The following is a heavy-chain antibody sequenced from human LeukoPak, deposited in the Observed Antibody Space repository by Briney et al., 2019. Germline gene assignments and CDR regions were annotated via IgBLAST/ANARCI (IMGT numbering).Heavy chain of an antibody. D-gene: IGHD3-3*01. CDR2: NNHSGST. V-gene: IGHV4-34*01. CDR3: ARLHFYDFWSGYLNWFDP. J-gene: IGHJ5*02. Sequence: SETLSLTCAVYGGSFSGYYWSWIRQPPGKGLEWIGENNHSGSTNYNPSLKSRVTISVDTSKNQFSLKLSSVTAADTAVYYCARLHFYDFWSGYLNWFDPWGQGTLVTVSS. CDR1: GGSFSGYY.